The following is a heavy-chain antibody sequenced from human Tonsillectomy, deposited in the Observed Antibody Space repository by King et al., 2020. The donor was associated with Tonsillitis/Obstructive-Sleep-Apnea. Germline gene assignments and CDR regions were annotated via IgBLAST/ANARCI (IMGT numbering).Heavy chain of an antibody. D-gene: IGHD3-22*01. CDR2: ISYDGSNK. CDR1: GFTFSSYA. J-gene: IGHJ6*02. CDR3: ARGPTSSSSYYSDYYYGMDV. V-gene: IGHV3-30*04. Sequence: VQLVESGGGVVQPGRSLRLSCAASGFTFSSYAMHWVRQAPGKGLEWVAIISYDGSNKFYADSVKGRFTISRDNSTNTLYLQMNSLRAEDTAVYYCARGPTSSSSYYSDYYYGMDVWGQGTTVTVSS.